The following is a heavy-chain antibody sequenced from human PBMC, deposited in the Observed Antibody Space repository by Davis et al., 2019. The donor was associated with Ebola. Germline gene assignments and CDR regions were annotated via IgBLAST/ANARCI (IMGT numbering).Heavy chain of an antibody. CDR1: GFTFSSYG. V-gene: IGHV3-30*02. CDR2: IRYDGSNK. CDR3: AKDGYDSSGYWGYYYYYYMDV. Sequence: PGGSLRLSCAASGFTFSSYGMHWVRQAPGKGLEWVAFIRYDGSNKYYADSVKGRFTISRDNSKNTLYLQMNSLRAEDTAVYYCAKDGYDSSGYWGYYYYYYMDVWGKGTTVTVSS. D-gene: IGHD3-22*01. J-gene: IGHJ6*03.